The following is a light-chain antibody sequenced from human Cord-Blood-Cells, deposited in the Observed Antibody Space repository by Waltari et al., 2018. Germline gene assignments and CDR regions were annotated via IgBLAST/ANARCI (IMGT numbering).Light chain of an antibody. V-gene: IGKV1-5*03. CDR3: QQYNSYSRT. CDR1: QRISSR. J-gene: IGKJ1*01. CDR2: KAS. Sequence: DIERTQSPSTLSASVGDGGTITYRASQRISSRLAWYQQKPGKAPKLLIYKASILESGVPSRFRGSGSGTEFTLTISSLQPDDFATYYCQQYNSYSRTFGQGTKVEIK.